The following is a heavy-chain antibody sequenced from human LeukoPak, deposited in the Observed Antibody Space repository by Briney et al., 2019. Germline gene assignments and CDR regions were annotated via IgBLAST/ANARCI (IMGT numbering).Heavy chain of an antibody. CDR1: GGSINSYY. CDR2: IYYSGST. D-gene: IGHD6-13*01. Sequence: SETLSLTCTVSGGSINSYYWSWIRQPPGKGLEWIGYIYYSGSTNYNPSLKSRVTMSVDTSKNQFSLKLSSVTAADTAVYYCARHCHSTWYVYYFDYWGQGTLVTVSS. V-gene: IGHV4-59*08. CDR3: ARHCHSTWYVYYFDY. J-gene: IGHJ4*02.